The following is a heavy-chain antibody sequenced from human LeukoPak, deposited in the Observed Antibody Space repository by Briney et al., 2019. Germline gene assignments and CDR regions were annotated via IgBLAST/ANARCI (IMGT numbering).Heavy chain of an antibody. CDR3: ASGLWDRRDYFDY. CDR1: GGTFSSYA. CDR2: IIPIFGTA. V-gene: IGHV1-69*01. J-gene: IGHJ4*02. D-gene: IGHD3-16*01. Sequence: ASVKVSCKASGGTFSSYAISWVRQAPGQGLEWMGGIIPIFGTANYAQKFQGRVTITADGSTSTAYMELSSLRSEDTAVYYCASGLWDRRDYFDYWGQGTLVTVSS.